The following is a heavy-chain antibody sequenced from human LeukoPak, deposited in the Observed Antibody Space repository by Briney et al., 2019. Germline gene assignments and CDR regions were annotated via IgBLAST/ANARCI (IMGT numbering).Heavy chain of an antibody. J-gene: IGHJ4*02. CDR3: VRGDYGDYTLFDY. CDR2: ISGSGGST. CDR1: GFTFSSYA. D-gene: IGHD4-17*01. V-gene: IGHV3-23*01. Sequence: GGSLRLSCAASGFTFSSYAMSWVRQAPGKGLEWVSAISGSGGSTYYADSVKGRFTISRDNSKTTLYLQMNSQRAEDTAVYCCVRGDYGDYTLFDYWGQGTLVSVSS.